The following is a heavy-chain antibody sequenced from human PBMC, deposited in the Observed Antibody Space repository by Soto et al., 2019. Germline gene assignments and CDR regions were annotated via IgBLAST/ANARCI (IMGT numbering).Heavy chain of an antibody. D-gene: IGHD6-13*01. V-gene: IGHV1-2*04. CDR1: GYTFTGYY. CDR3: ARHPGDSGSWYYFDY. CDR2: INPNSGGT. J-gene: IGHJ4*02. Sequence: ASVKVSCKASGYTFTGYYMHWVRQAPGQGLEWMGWINPNSGGTNYAQKFQGWVTISVDTSKNQFSLKLSSVTAADTAVYYCARHPGDSGSWYYFDYWAQGTLVTVSS.